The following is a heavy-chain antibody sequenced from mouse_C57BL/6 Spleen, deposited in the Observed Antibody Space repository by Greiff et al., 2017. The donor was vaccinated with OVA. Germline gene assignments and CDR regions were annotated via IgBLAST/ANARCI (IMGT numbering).Heavy chain of an antibody. V-gene: IGHV1-82*01. Sequence: QVQLKESGPELVKPGASVKISCKASGYAFSSSWMNWVKQRPGKGLEWIGRIYPGDGDTNYNGKFKGKATLTADKSSSTAYMQLSSLTSEDSAVYFCARIGYYGSEVMDYWGQGTSVTVSS. CDR2: IYPGDGDT. CDR1: GYAFSSSW. CDR3: ARIGYYGSEVMDY. D-gene: IGHD1-1*01. J-gene: IGHJ4*01.